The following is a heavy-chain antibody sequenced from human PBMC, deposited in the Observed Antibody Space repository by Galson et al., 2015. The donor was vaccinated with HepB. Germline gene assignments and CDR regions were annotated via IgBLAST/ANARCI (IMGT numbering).Heavy chain of an antibody. D-gene: IGHD2-15*01. Sequence: SVKVSCKASGYTFSSYSITWVRQAPGQGLEWMGWISPYNRNTDYARKFQGRVTMTTDSSTSTASMELRNLRSDDTAVYYCARGALVVVVGATQNNWFDPWGQATLVTVSS. CDR2: ISPYNRNT. J-gene: IGHJ5*02. V-gene: IGHV1-18*01. CDR1: GYTFSSYS. CDR3: ARGALVVVVGATQNNWFDP.